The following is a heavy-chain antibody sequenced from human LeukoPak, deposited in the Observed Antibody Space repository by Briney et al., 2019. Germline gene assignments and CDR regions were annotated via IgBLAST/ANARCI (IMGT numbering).Heavy chain of an antibody. CDR3: ARQPTYYYYYMDV. V-gene: IGHV4-39*01. CDR1: GGSISGSTYY. CDR2: IYYSGSA. Sequence: SSETLSLTCTFSGGSISGSTYYWGWIRQPPGKGLEWIGSIYYSGSAYYNPSLKSRVTISVSKPKNQFSLKLVFVSAELTAVYYCARQPTYYYYYMDVWGKGTTVTVSS. J-gene: IGHJ6*03.